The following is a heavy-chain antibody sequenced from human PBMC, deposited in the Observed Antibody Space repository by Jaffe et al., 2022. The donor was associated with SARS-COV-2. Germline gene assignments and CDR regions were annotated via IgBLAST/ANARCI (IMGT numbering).Heavy chain of an antibody. V-gene: IGHV1-3*01. J-gene: IGHJ4*02. CDR1: GYIFSSFA. Sequence: QVQLVQSGAEVKKPGASVKVSCKASGYIFSSFAMHWVRQAPGQWLEWMGWINCDSGSTKYSQNFQGRVAITRDTSASTVYMELSNLRYDDTAVYYCARGTFSGTYHHLDNWGQGVLVTVSS. CDR3: ARGTFSGTYHHLDN. D-gene: IGHD1-26*01. CDR2: INCDSGST.